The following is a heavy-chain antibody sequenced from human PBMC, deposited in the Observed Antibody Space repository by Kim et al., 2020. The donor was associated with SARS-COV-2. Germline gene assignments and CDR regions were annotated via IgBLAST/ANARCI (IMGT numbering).Heavy chain of an antibody. Sequence: SVKVSCKASGGTFSSYAISWVRQAPGQGLEWMGGIIPIFGTANYAQKFQGRVTITADESTSTAYMELSSLRSEDTAVYYCARPGDYGDYEDLRTPFDYWGQGTLVTVSS. CDR2: IIPIFGTA. J-gene: IGHJ4*02. V-gene: IGHV1-69*13. D-gene: IGHD4-17*01. CDR1: GGTFSSYA. CDR3: ARPGDYGDYEDLRTPFDY.